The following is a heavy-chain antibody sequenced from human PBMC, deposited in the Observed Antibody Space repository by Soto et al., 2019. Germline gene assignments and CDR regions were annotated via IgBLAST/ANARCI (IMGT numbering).Heavy chain of an antibody. J-gene: IGHJ6*02. CDR3: ARSRLAAAAWDV. CDR1: GYTFTGYY. V-gene: IGHV1-69*13. CDR2: IIPIFGTA. D-gene: IGHD6-13*01. Sequence: SVKVSCKASGYTFTGYYMHWVRQAPGQGLEWMGGIIPIFGTANYAQKFQGRVTITADESTSTAYMELSSLRSEDTAVYYCARSRLAAAAWDVWGQGTTVTVSS.